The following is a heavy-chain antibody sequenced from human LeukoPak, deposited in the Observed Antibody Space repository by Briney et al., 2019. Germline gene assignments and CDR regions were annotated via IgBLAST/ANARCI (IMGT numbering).Heavy chain of an antibody. Sequence: PGGSLRLSCAASGFTFSSYGMHWVRQAPGKGLEWVAFIRYDGSNKYYADSVKGRFTISRDNSKSTLYVQMNSLRAEDTAVYYCAKEVWYSSSWYSDYWGQGTLVTVSS. V-gene: IGHV3-30*02. CDR1: GFTFSSYG. J-gene: IGHJ4*02. CDR3: AKEVWYSSSWYSDY. D-gene: IGHD6-13*01. CDR2: IRYDGSNK.